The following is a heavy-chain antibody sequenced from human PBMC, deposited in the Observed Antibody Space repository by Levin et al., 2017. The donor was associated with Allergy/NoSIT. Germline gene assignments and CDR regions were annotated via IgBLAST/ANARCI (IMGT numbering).Heavy chain of an antibody. Sequence: PGGSLRLSCAASGFTFSSYAMHWVRQAPGKGLEWVAVISYDGSNKYYADSVKGRFTISRDNSKNTLYLQMNSLRAEDTAVYYCARPKGRYCSGGSCYSFDYWGQGTLVTVSS. J-gene: IGHJ4*02. CDR1: GFTFSSYA. V-gene: IGHV3-30-3*01. CDR2: ISYDGSNK. D-gene: IGHD2-15*01. CDR3: ARPKGRYCSGGSCYSFDY.